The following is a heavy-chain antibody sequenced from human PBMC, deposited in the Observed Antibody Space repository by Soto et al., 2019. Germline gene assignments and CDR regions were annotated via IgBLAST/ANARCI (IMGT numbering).Heavy chain of an antibody. D-gene: IGHD3-3*01. Sequence: GASVKVSCKASGFTFTSSAVQWVRQARGQRLEWIGWIVVGSGNTNYAKKFQERVTITRDMSTSTAYMELSSLRSEDTAVYYCAADRGDFWRGTPKMKGFDPWGQGTLVTVSS. V-gene: IGHV1-58*01. J-gene: IGHJ5*02. CDR1: GFTFTSSA. CDR3: AADRGDFWRGTPKMKGFDP. CDR2: IVVGSGNT.